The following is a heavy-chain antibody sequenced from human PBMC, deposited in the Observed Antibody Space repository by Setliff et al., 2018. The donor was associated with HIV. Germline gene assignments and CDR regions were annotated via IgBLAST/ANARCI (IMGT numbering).Heavy chain of an antibody. CDR2: ITGSGDTI. J-gene: IGHJ4*02. D-gene: IGHD6-19*01. V-gene: IGHV3-48*03. CDR3: AREATPRHSSGWVYFDY. Sequence: GGSLRLSCAASGFTFSNYEMSWVRQAPGKGPEWVSYITGSGDTIYYAESVKGRFTMSRDNAKDSVYLQMNTLRVEDTAVYYCAREATPRHSSGWVYFDYWGQGMMVTVSS. CDR1: GFTFSNYE.